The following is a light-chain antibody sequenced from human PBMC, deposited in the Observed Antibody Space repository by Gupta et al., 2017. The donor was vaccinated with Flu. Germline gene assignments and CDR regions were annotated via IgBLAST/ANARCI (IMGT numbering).Light chain of an antibody. CDR2: GAS. Sequence: EIVLTQSPGTLSLSPGERATLSCRASQSVSSSYLAWYQQKPGQAPRLLIYGASSRATGIPDRFSGSGSGTDFTLTSSRLEPEDFAVYYWQQDGLKRTFGQGTKVEIK. CDR1: QSVSSSY. J-gene: IGKJ1*01. V-gene: IGKV3-20*01. CDR3: QQDGLKRT.